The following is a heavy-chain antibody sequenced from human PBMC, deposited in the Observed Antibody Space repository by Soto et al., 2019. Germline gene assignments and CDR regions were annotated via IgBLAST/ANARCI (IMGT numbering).Heavy chain of an antibody. D-gene: IGHD1-26*01. J-gene: IGHJ5*02. Sequence: QITLKESGPTLVEATQALTLTCAFSGFSRSTSGVGVGWIRQPPGKALEWLAFIYWEDDKRYSPSLKTRLTIIKDTSINQVVLIMTNMDPVDTATYYCAYRQEYRGSWDSGWFDPWGQGTLVTVSS. CDR2: IYWEDDK. CDR3: AYRQEYRGSWDSGWFDP. V-gene: IGHV2-5*02. CDR1: GFSRSTSGVG.